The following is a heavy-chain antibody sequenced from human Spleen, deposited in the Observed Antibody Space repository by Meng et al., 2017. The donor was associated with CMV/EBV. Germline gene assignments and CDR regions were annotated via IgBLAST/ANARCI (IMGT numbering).Heavy chain of an antibody. CDR3: AREAEMATIPDY. CDR2: IRYDGSNK. CDR1: GLTFSSYG. Sequence: VRLGGPGGGVFHPGGPLTLSCVASGLTFSSYGMHWFRQAPGKGRDWVAFIRYDGSNKYYADSVKGRFTISRDNSKNTLYLQMNSLRAEDTAVYYCAREAEMATIPDYWGQGTLVTVSS. V-gene: IGHV3-30*02. J-gene: IGHJ4*02. D-gene: IGHD5-24*01.